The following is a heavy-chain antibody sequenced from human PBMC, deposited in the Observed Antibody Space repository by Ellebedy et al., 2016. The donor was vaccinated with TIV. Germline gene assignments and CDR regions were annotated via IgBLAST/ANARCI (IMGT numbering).Heavy chain of an antibody. J-gene: IGHJ6*03. CDR2: INTIGDSL. Sequence: GESLKISXAASGLNFSDYTMNWIRQAPGKGLEWISYINTIGDSLDYADSVKGRFTISRDSSKNTLYLQMNNLTAEDTAVYYCAKTPITYGPWYMDVWGKGTTVTVSS. CDR1: GLNFSDYT. V-gene: IGHV3-23*01. D-gene: IGHD4-17*01. CDR3: AKTPITYGPWYMDV.